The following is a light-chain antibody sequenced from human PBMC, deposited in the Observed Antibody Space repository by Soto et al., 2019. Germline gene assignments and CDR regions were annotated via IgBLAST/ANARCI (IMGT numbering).Light chain of an antibody. V-gene: IGKV2-30*01. CDR1: QSLVYSDGNTF. CDR3: MQGRHWPPIT. J-gene: IGKJ5*01. Sequence: DVVMTQSPLSLPVTLGQPASISCRSSQSLVYSDGNTFLNWFQQRPGQSPRRLIYKVSFRDSGVPDRFSGSGSGTDFTLKISRVEAEDVGVYYCMQGRHWPPITFGQGTRLEIK. CDR2: KVS.